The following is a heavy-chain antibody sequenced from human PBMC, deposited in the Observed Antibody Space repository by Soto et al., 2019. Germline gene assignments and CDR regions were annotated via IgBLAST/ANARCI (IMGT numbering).Heavy chain of an antibody. J-gene: IGHJ5*02. D-gene: IGHD2-15*01. CDR3: ASRGGTTYNWFDP. Sequence: SETLSLTCAVSGGSISSGGYSWSWIRQPPGKGLEWIGYIYHSGSIYYNPSLKSRVTISVDTSKNQFSLKLSSVTAADTAVYYCASRGGTTYNWFDPWGQGTLVTVSS. V-gene: IGHV4-30-2*01. CDR2: IYHSGSI. CDR1: GGSISSGGYS.